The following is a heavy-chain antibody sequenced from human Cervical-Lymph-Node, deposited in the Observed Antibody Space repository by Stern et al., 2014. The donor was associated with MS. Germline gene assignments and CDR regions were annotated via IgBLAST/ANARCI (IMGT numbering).Heavy chain of an antibody. CDR2: IVPLFGKP. Sequence: QVQLVQSGAEVKKPVSSVKVSCKASGGTFSNYATSWVRQAPGQGLEWMGGIVPLFGKPNYAQKFQGRVTITADESTSTAYMDLSSLRSEDTAVYYCASPLTATSVPFGYYGMDVWGQGTTVTVS. V-gene: IGHV1-69*01. D-gene: IGHD4-17*01. J-gene: IGHJ6*02. CDR1: GGTFSNYA. CDR3: ASPLTATSVPFGYYGMDV.